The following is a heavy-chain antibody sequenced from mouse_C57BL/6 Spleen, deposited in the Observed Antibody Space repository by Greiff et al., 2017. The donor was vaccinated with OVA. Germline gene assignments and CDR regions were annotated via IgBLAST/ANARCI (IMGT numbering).Heavy chain of an antibody. J-gene: IGHJ1*03. Sequence: EVQLVESGGGLVQPGGSLSLSCAASGFTFTDYYMSWVRQPPGKALEWLGFIRNKANGYTTEYSASVKGRFTISRDNSQSILYLQMNALRAEDRATYYCARYRGYYWYFDVWGTGTTVTVSS. V-gene: IGHV7-3*01. D-gene: IGHD2-2*01. CDR2: IRNKANGYTT. CDR1: GFTFTDYY. CDR3: ARYRGYYWYFDV.